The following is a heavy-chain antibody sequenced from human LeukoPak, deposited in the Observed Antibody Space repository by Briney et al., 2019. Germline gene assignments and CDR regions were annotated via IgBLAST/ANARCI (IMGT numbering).Heavy chain of an antibody. J-gene: IGHJ6*03. CDR1: GGSISSYY. CDR3: ARHMVRGVRHNYYYYYMDV. D-gene: IGHD3-10*01. Sequence: PSETLSLTCTVSGGSISSYYWSWIRQPAGKGLEWIGRIYTSGSTNYNPSLKSRVTMSVDTSKNQFSLKLSSVTAADTAVYYCARHMVRGVRHNYYYYYMDVWGKGTTVTISS. V-gene: IGHV4-4*07. CDR2: IYTSGST.